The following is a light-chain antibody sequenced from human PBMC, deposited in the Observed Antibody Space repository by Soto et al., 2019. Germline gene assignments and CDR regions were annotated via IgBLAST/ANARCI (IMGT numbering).Light chain of an antibody. J-gene: IGLJ1*01. CDR2: DVT. V-gene: IGLV2-14*03. Sequence: QSVLTQPASVSGSPGQSITISCTGTSSEVGGYNYVSWYQHRPGKAPKLIIYDVTNRPSGVSNPFSGSKSGNTASLTISGLQPEDEADYYCSSYTTSNTRQIVFGTGTKVTVL. CDR3: SSYTTSNTRQIV. CDR1: SSEVGGYNY.